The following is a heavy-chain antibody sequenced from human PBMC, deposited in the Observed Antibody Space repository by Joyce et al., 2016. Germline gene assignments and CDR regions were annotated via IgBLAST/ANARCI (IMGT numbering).Heavy chain of an antibody. CDR1: GDIFKAYG. D-gene: IGHD3-3*01. Sequence: QVQLEQSGAEVKKPGSSVKVSCKTSGDIFKAYGINWVRQAPGQGLEWLGGIVPMSATTDYAQKFRGRLTISAHEPTSTVYMELSSLRSDDTGTYYCARGRGDDFWSGYYGSIDYWGQGTLVSVSS. J-gene: IGHJ4*02. CDR3: ARGRGDDFWSGYYGSIDY. V-gene: IGHV1-69*01. CDR2: IVPMSATT.